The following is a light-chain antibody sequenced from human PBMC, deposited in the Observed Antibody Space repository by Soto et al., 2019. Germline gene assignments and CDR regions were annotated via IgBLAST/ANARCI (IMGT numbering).Light chain of an antibody. Sequence: EIVSTQSPGTLSLSPGERATLSCRASQSVSSSYLAWNQQKPGQAPRLLIYGASSRATGIPDRFSGSGSGTDFTLTVSRLEPEDFAVYYCQQYGSSPPTFGQGTKVEIK. CDR3: QQYGSSPPT. CDR2: GAS. J-gene: IGKJ1*01. CDR1: QSVSSSY. V-gene: IGKV3-20*01.